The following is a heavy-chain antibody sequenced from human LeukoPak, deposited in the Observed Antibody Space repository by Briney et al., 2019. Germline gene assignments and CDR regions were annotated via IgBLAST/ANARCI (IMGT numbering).Heavy chain of an antibody. D-gene: IGHD3-3*01. CDR3: ARDEYYDFWSGYFVDY. Sequence: EGSLRLSCAASGFTFSSYSMNWVRQAPGKGLEWVSSISSSSSYIYYADSVKGRFTISRDNAKNSLYLQMNSLRAEDTAVYYCARDEYYDFWSGYFVDYWGQGTLVTVSS. CDR2: ISSSSSYI. J-gene: IGHJ4*02. V-gene: IGHV3-21*01. CDR1: GFTFSSYS.